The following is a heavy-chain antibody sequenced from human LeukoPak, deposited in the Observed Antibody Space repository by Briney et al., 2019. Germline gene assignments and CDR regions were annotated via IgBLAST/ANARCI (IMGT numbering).Heavy chain of an antibody. Sequence: ASVKVSCKVSGCTFTGYYMHWVRQAPGQGREWMGWINPNIGDTNYAQKFQGRVTMTRETSISTAYMDLRRLRIVDTAVDYGASINSSRWYDFWGQGTLVTVSS. J-gene: IGHJ4*02. CDR1: GCTFTGYY. CDR3: ASINSSRWYDF. V-gene: IGHV1-2*02. D-gene: IGHD6-13*01. CDR2: INPNIGDT.